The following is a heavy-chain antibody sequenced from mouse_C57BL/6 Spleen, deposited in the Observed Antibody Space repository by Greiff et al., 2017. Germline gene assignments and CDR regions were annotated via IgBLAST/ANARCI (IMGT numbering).Heavy chain of an antibody. CDR2: IDPETVGP. Sequence: QVQLQQSGAELVRPGASVTLSCKASGYTFTDYEMHWVKQTPVHGLEWIGAIDPETVGPAYNQKFKGKAILTADKSSSTAYMELRSLTSEDSAVYYCTIEGNSFAYWGQGTLVTVSA. V-gene: IGHV1-15*01. CDR3: TIEGNSFAY. CDR1: GYTFTDYE. J-gene: IGHJ3*01.